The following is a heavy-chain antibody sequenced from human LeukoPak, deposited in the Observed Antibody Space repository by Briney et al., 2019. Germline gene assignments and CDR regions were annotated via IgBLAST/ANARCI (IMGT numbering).Heavy chain of an antibody. J-gene: IGHJ4*02. D-gene: IGHD3-16*02. CDR1: GFTFNSHA. Sequence: GGSLRLSCAASGFTFNSHAMSWVRQAPGKGLEWVSAISGGGGSTYHADFVKGRFTISRDNSKNTLSLQMNSLRVEDTAVYYCARDQGYDDFWGSNRYGYWGQGTLVTVSS. CDR3: ARDQGYDDFWGSNRYGY. CDR2: ISGGGGST. V-gene: IGHV3-23*01.